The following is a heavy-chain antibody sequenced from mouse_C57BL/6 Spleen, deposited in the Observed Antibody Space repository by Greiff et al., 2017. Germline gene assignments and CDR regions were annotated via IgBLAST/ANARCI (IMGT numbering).Heavy chain of an antibody. D-gene: IGHD2-4*01. CDR3: TTGDYDYDLFAY. J-gene: IGHJ3*01. V-gene: IGHV14-4*01. Sequence: VQLQQSGAELVRPGASVKLSCTASGFNIKDDYMHWVKQRPEQGLEWIGWIDPENGDTEYASKFQGKATITADTSSTTAYLQLSSLTSEDTAVYYCTTGDYDYDLFAYWGQGTLVTVSA. CDR1: GFNIKDDY. CDR2: IDPENGDT.